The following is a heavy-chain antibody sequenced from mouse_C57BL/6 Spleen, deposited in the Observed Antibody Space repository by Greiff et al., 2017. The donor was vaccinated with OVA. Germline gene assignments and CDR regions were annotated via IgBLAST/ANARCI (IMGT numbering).Heavy chain of an antibody. CDR3: ARWAFNGSSFYWYFDV. CDR2: INPNYGTT. D-gene: IGHD1-1*01. CDR1: GYSFTDYN. Sequence: VQLQQSGPELVKPGASVKISCKASGYSFTDYNMNWVKQSNGKSLEWIGVINPNYGTTSYNQKFKGKATLTVDQSSSTAYMQLNSLTSEDSAVYYCARWAFNGSSFYWYFDVWGTGTTVTVSS. J-gene: IGHJ1*03. V-gene: IGHV1-39*01.